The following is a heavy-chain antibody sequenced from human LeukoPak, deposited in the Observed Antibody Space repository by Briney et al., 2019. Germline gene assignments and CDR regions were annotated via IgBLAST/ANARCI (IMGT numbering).Heavy chain of an antibody. CDR3: ARVTGYMVEDYFDY. D-gene: IGHD6-13*01. J-gene: IGHJ4*02. CDR2: IYHGGST. V-gene: IGHV4-38-2*02. Sequence: PSETLSLTCTVSNYSISSGYYWSWIRQSPGKGLEWIGSIYHGGSTYYNPSLRSRVIVSVDTSKNHFSLRMRSVTAADTAVYYCARVTGYMVEDYFDYWGQGTLVTVSS. CDR1: NYSISSGYY.